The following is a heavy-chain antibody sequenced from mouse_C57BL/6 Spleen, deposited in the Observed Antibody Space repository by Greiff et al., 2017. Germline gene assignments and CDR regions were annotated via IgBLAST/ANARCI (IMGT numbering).Heavy chain of an antibody. CDR1: GYTFTSYT. CDR3: ARSTGPSDY. Sequence: VQLVESGAELARPGASVKMSCKASGYTFTSYTMHWVKQRPGQGLEWIGYINPSSGYTKYNQKFKDKATLTADKSSSTAYMQLSSLTSEDSAVYYCARSTGPSDYWGQGTTLTVSS. J-gene: IGHJ2*01. D-gene: IGHD4-1*01. CDR2: INPSSGYT. V-gene: IGHV1-4*01.